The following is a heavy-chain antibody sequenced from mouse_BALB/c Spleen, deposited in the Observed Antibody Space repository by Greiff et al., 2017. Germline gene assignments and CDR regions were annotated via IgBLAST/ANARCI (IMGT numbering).Heavy chain of an antibody. V-gene: IGHV14-3*02. CDR2: IDPANGNT. CDR1: GFNIKDTY. Sequence: VQLKESGAELVKPGASVKLSCTASGFNIKDTYMHWVKQRPEQGLEWIGRIDPANGNTKYDPKFQGKATITADTSSNTAYLQLSSLTSEDTAVYYCARDTTDHYAMDYWGQGTSVTVSS. J-gene: IGHJ4*01. D-gene: IGHD1-1*01. CDR3: ARDTTDHYAMDY.